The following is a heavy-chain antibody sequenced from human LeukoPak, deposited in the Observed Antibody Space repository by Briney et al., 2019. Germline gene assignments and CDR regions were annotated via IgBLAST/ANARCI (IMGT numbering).Heavy chain of an antibody. CDR2: IYHSGST. J-gene: IGHJ2*01. D-gene: IGHD1-26*01. CDR3: ASGSPSSGYLDL. V-gene: IGHV4-38-2*02. Sequence: SETLSLTCTVSGYSISSGYYWGWIRQPPGKGLEWIGSIYHSGSTYYNPSLKSRGTISVDTSKSQFSLKLSSVTAADTAVCYCASGSPSSGYLDLWGRGTLVTVPS. CDR1: GYSISSGYY.